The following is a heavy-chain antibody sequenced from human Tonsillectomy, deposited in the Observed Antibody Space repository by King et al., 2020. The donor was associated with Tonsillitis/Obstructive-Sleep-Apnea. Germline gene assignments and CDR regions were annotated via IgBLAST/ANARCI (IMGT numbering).Heavy chain of an antibody. CDR1: GYTFTGYY. J-gene: IGHJ4*02. V-gene: IGHV1-2*04. Sequence: VQLVESGAEVKKPGASVKVSCKASGYTFTGYYMHWVRQAPGQGLEWMGCINPNSGGTNYAQKFQGWVTMTRDTSISTAYMELSRLRSDDTAVYYCASTRYSSSWYRFDYWGQGTLVTVSS. CDR3: ASTRYSSSWYRFDY. CDR2: INPNSGGT. D-gene: IGHD6-13*01.